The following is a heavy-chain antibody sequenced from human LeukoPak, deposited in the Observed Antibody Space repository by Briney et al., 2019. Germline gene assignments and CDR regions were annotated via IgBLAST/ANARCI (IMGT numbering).Heavy chain of an antibody. CDR2: ISGSGGST. V-gene: IGHV3-23*01. Sequence: GGSLRLSCAASGFTFGSYAMSWVRQAPGKGLEWVSAISGSGGSTYYADSVKGRFTISRDNSKNTLYLQMNSLRAEDTAVYYCAKDLFRQSWTDYGSGSYPFDYWGQGTLVTVSS. J-gene: IGHJ4*02. D-gene: IGHD3-10*01. CDR3: AKDLFRQSWTDYGSGSYPFDY. CDR1: GFTFGSYA.